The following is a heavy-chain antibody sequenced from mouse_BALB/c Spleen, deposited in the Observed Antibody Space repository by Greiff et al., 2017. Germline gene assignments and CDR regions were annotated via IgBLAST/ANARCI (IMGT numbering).Heavy chain of an antibody. Sequence: VQLVESGPGLVAPSQSLSITCTVSGFSLTSYDISWIRQPPGKGLEWLGVIWTGGGTNYNSAFMSRLSISKDNSKSQVFLKMNSLQTDDTAIYYCVRDEGDSSGYVRYAMDYWGQGTSVTVSS. J-gene: IGHJ4*01. CDR1: GFSLTSYD. V-gene: IGHV2-9-2*01. D-gene: IGHD3-2*01. CDR2: IWTGGGT. CDR3: VRDEGDSSGYVRYAMDY.